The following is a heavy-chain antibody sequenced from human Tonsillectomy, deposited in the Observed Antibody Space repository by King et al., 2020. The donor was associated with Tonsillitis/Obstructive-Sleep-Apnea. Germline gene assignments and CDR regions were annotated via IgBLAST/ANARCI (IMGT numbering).Heavy chain of an antibody. J-gene: IGHJ4*02. D-gene: IGHD7-27*01. Sequence: VQLQQWGAGLLKPSETLSLTCAVYGGSFSGYNWTWIRQPPGKGLEWIGEINHSGSTTYDPSLRSRVTISLDTSKNQFSLKLSSVTAADTAVYYCAGQNLWGYYFDYCGQGTPVTVSS. CDR1: GGSFSGYN. V-gene: IGHV4-34*01. CDR2: INHSGST. CDR3: AGQNLWGYYFDY.